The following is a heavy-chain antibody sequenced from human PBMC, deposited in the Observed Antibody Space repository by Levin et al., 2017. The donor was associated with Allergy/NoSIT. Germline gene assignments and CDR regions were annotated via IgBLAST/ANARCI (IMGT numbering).Heavy chain of an antibody. CDR1: GFTFSDYY. CDR2: IITSGTHT. V-gene: IGHV3-11*03. J-gene: IGHJ4*02. D-gene: IGHD3-10*01. Sequence: SCAASGFTFSDYYMSWIRQAPGKGLEWISYIITSGTHTSYADSVKGRFTISRDNANNLLFLQMNSLRAEDTAVYYCASRYGSGTYYQGNNYWGQGTLVTVSS. CDR3: ASRYGSGTYYQGNNY.